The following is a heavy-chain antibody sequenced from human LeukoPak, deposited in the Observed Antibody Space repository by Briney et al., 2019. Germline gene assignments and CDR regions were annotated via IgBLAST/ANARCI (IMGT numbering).Heavy chain of an antibody. CDR3: AKFVGYCSSASCYLRNWYFDL. V-gene: IGHV3-23*01. CDR1: GFIFRNYG. J-gene: IGHJ2*01. CDR2: VSPNGETA. Sequence: GGTLRLSCAASGFIFRNYGMNWVRQPPGKGLEWVSGVSPNGETAYYADSVKGRFTISRDNSKNTLYLQMNSLRAEDTAVYYCAKFVGYCSSASCYLRNWYFDLWGRGTLVTVSS. D-gene: IGHD2-2*01.